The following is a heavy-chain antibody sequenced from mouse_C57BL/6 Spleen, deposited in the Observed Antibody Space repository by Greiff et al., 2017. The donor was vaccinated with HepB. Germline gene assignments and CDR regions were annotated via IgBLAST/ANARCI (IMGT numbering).Heavy chain of an antibody. D-gene: IGHD1-1*01. V-gene: IGHV5-12*01. CDR3: ARHEDYGGFAY. Sequence: EVQGVESGGGLVQPGGSLKLSCAASGFTFSDYYMYWVRQTPEKRLEWVAYISNGGGSTYYPDTVKGRFTISRDNAKNTLYLQMSRLKSEDTAMYYCARHEDYGGFAYWGQGTLVTVSA. CDR1: GFTFSDYY. J-gene: IGHJ3*01. CDR2: ISNGGGST.